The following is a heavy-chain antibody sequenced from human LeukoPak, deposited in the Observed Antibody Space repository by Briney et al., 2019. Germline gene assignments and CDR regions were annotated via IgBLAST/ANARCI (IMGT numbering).Heavy chain of an antibody. J-gene: IGHJ4*02. CDR2: ISDNGRST. Sequence: GGSLRLSCAASGFTFSGYAMTWVRQSPGKGLEWVSSISDNGRSTYYEDSVKGRFTISRDNFKNTLYLQMSSLRADDTAVYYCARDRRVSLLYYFDYWGQGSLVSVSS. V-gene: IGHV3-23*01. D-gene: IGHD5/OR15-5a*01. CDR3: ARDRRVSLLYYFDY. CDR1: GFTFSGYA.